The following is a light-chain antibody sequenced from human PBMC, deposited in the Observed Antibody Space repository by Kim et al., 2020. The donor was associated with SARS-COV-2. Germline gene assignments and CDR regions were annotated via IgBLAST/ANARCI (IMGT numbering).Light chain of an antibody. V-gene: IGKV3-15*01. Sequence: VSPGERATLSRRARQSISSSLAWYQQTPGQAPRLLIYGASTRATGIPARFSGSGSGTEFTLTISSLQSEDFAVYYCQQYYNWPPFTFGQGTKLEI. J-gene: IGKJ2*01. CDR3: QQYYNWPPFT. CDR1: QSISSS. CDR2: GAS.